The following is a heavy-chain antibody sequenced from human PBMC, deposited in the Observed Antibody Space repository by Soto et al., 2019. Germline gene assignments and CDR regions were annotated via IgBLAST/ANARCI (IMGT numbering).Heavy chain of an antibody. J-gene: IGHJ6*02. CDR3: ARTYESGYSYGYNYYYGMDV. CDR1: GYSFTSYW. D-gene: IGHD5-18*01. Sequence: LKISCKGSGYSFTSYWIGWVRQMPGKGLEWMGIIYPGDSDTRYSPSFQGQVTISADKSISTAYLQWSSLKASDTAMYYCARTYESGYSYGYNYYYGMDVWGQGTTVTVSS. CDR2: IYPGDSDT. V-gene: IGHV5-51*01.